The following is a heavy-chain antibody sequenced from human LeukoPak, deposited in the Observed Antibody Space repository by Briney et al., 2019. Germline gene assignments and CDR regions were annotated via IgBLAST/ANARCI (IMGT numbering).Heavy chain of an antibody. CDR2: ISTSKGYT. J-gene: IGHJ4*02. Sequence: ASVKVSCKTSGYTFTSYGISWVRQAPGQGLERMGWISTSKGYTIYAEKVQGRATMTTGTSTNTAYMELRSLKSDDTAVYYCARKSGWATLDCWGQGTLVTVSS. CDR3: ARKSGWATLDC. V-gene: IGHV1-18*04. D-gene: IGHD6-19*01. CDR1: GYTFTSYG.